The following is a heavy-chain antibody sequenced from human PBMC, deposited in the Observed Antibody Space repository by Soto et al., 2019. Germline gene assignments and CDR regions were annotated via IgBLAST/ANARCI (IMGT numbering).Heavy chain of an antibody. CDR2: IYWNDDK. J-gene: IGHJ3*01. V-gene: IGHV2-5*01. CDR1: GLSRSTSGVD. Sequence: SGPTLVHHTQTLTLTCTFSGLSRSTSGVDMGWIRQPPGKALEWLALIYWNDDKRYSPSLKSRLTITKDTSKDQVVLTMTNMDPVDTATYYCAHREMYYYDISGYAPDASDFWCQGIMVTV. D-gene: IGHD3-22*01. CDR3: AHREMYYYDISGYAPDASDF.